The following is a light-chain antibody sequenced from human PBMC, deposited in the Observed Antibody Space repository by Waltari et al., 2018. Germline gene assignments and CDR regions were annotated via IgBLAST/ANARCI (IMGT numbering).Light chain of an antibody. CDR1: KSNIGNNS. Sequence: QSVLTQPPSTSATPGQRVTISCSGSKSNIGNNSVYWYQQVPGMAPKLIIYKNSPLLAGVPDRFSGSKSGTSASLASSGLRSEDEATYHCAAWDDGWSGPWVFGGGTRVTVL. CDR3: AAWDDGWSGPWV. V-gene: IGLV1-47*01. CDR2: KNS. J-gene: IGLJ3*02.